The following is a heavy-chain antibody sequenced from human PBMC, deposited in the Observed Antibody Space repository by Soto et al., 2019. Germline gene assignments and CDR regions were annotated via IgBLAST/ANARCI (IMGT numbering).Heavy chain of an antibody. CDR3: ARDVPDTSLFFYYYGMDV. D-gene: IGHD2-21*01. CDR2: ISTDNGNT. Sequence: QVHLVQSGAEVRKPGASVKVSCKASGYSFTSYGISWVRQAPGQGLEWMGWISTDNGNTNYAHHHQGRVSLTIDPSTSTAYMELWSLGSDDTAVYYCARDVPDTSLFFYYYGMDVWGQGTTVTVSS. V-gene: IGHV1-18*01. CDR1: GYSFTSYG. J-gene: IGHJ6*02.